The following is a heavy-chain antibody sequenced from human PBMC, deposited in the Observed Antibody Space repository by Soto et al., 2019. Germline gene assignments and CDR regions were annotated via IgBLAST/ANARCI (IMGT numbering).Heavy chain of an antibody. CDR1: GYTFTSYA. J-gene: IGHJ4*02. D-gene: IGHD6-6*01. Sequence: GASVKVSCKASGYTFTSYAINWVRQATGQGLEWVGWMNPNSGNTGYAQKFQGRVTMSRNTYTSTAHMELSSLRSEDTAVYYCARGPVNVGGIGARVDYWGQGTLVTVSS. V-gene: IGHV1-8*01. CDR2: MNPNSGNT. CDR3: ARGPVNVGGIGARVDY.